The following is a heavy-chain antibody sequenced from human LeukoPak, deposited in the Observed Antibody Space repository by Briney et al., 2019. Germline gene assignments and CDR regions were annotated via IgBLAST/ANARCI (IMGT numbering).Heavy chain of an antibody. CDR3: ARGLEGRYFDWLFPKYYFDY. CDR1: GGSISSYY. Sequence: PSETLSHTCTVSGGSISSYYWSWIRQPAGKGLEWIGRIYTSGSTNYNPSLKSRVTMSVDTSKNQFSLKLSSVTAADTAVYYCARGLEGRYFDWLFPKYYFDYWGQGTLVTVSS. V-gene: IGHV4-4*07. D-gene: IGHD3-9*01. J-gene: IGHJ4*02. CDR2: IYTSGST.